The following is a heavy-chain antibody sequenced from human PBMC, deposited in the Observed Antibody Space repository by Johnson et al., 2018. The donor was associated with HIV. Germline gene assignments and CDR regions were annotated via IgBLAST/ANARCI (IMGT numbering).Heavy chain of an antibody. CDR2: ISYDGSNK. D-gene: IGHD5-18*01. J-gene: IGHJ3*02. V-gene: IGHV3-30-3*01. Sequence: QVQLVESGGGVVQPGRSLRLSCAASGFTFSSYAMHWVRQAPGKGLEWVAVISYDGSNKYYGDSVKGRLTISRDNSKNTLYLQMNSLRAEDTAMYYCAKDRVDTAMVVNAFDIWGQGTMVTVSS. CDR1: GFTFSSYA. CDR3: AKDRVDTAMVVNAFDI.